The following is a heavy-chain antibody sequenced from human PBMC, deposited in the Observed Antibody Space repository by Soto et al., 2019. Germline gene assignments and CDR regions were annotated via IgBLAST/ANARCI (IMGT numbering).Heavy chain of an antibody. CDR2: INAGNGNT. CDR3: SRAISGYVT. CDR1: GITFSTYA. D-gene: IGHD5-12*01. V-gene: IGHV1-3*01. Sequence: QVQLVQSGAEVKKPGASVKVSCKASGITFSTYAIHWVRQAPGQRLEWMGWINAGNGNTRYSQKFQGRVTLTRDTSACTAYMDLSSLRSEDTAIYYCSRAISGYVTWGQGTLVTVSS. J-gene: IGHJ5*02.